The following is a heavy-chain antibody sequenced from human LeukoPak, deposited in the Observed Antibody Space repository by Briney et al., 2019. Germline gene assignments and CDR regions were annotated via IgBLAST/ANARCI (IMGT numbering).Heavy chain of an antibody. CDR2: INHSGST. Sequence: SETLSLTCAVYGGSFSGYYWSWIRQPPGKGLEWIGEINHSGSTNYNPSLKSRVTISVDTSKNQFSLKLSSVTAADTAVYYCARGKRRGYSYYYCGMDVWGQGTTVTVSS. CDR3: ARGKRRGYSYYYCGMDV. V-gene: IGHV4-34*01. CDR1: GGSFSGYY. D-gene: IGHD5-18*01. J-gene: IGHJ6*02.